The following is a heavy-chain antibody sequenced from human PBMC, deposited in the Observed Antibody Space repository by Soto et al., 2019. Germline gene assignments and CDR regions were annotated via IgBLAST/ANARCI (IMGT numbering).Heavy chain of an antibody. CDR3: AKDRGSWPYSVGY. V-gene: IGHV3-74*01. Sequence: GGSLRLSCAASGFTFSSYWMHWVRQVPGKGLEWVARINGAGSSTSYAESVKGRFTISRDNAKNTLHLQMDSLTAEDTAVYFCAKDRGSWPYSVGYWGQRTPVTVSS. CDR1: GFTFSSYW. J-gene: IGHJ4*02. D-gene: IGHD6-13*01. CDR2: INGAGSST.